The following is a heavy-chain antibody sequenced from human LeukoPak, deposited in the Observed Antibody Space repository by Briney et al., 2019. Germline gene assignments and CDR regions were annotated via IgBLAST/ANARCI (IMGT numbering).Heavy chain of an antibody. D-gene: IGHD6-13*01. CDR3: ARDFGQGSSWLYDY. CDR2: INPKSGGT. J-gene: IGHJ4*02. Sequence: GASVKVSCKASGYTFTGYYMNWVRQAPGQGLEWMGWINPKSGGTNYAQKFQGRVTMTRDTSITTAYMELSSLRSADTALYYCARDFGQGSSWLYDYWGQGTLVTVSS. V-gene: IGHV1-2*02. CDR1: GYTFTGYY.